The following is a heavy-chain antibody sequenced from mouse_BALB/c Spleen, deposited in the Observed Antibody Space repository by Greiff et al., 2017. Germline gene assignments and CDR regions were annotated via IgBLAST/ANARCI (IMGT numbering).Heavy chain of an antibody. CDR1: GYTFTSYW. J-gene: IGHJ2*01. CDR2: IDTSDSYT. V-gene: IGHV1-69*02. Sequence: VQLQQPGSELVRPGASVKLSCKASGYTFTSYWMHWVKQRPGQGLEWIGAIDTSDSYTSYNQKFKGKATLTVDESSSTAYMQLSSLTSEDSAVYYCARGNYYFDYWGQGTTLTVSS. D-gene: IGHD2-1*01. CDR3: ARGNYYFDY.